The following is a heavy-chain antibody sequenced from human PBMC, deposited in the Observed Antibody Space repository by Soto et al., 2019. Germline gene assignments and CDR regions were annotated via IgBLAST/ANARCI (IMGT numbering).Heavy chain of an antibody. D-gene: IGHD4-17*01. J-gene: IGHJ4*02. CDR3: ARHLDPTVTTDY. V-gene: IGHV4-59*08. CDR2: IYYSGST. Sequence: PSETLSLTCTVSGGSISSYYWSWIRQPPGKGLEWIGYIYYSGSTNYNPSLKSRVTISVDTSKNQFSLKLSSVTAADTAVYYCARHLDPTVTTDYWGQGTLVTVSS. CDR1: GGSISSYY.